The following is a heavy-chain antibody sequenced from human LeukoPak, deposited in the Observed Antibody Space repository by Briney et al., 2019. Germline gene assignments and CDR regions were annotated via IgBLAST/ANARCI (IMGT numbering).Heavy chain of an antibody. CDR2: IKQDGSEK. V-gene: IGHV3-7*01. CDR1: GFTFSSYW. Sequence: GGSLRLSCAASGFTFSSYWMSWVRQAPGKGLEWVANIKQDGSEKYYVGSVKGRFTISRDNAKNSLYLQMNSLRAEDTAVYYCASYSSGWFYDAFDIWGQGTMVTVSS. D-gene: IGHD6-19*01. CDR3: ASYSSGWFYDAFDI. J-gene: IGHJ3*02.